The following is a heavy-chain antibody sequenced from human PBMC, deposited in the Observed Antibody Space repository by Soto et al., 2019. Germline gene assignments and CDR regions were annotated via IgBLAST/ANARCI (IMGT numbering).Heavy chain of an antibody. CDR3: AKDGDIVATDAAGAFDI. CDR1: GFTFSSYG. J-gene: IGHJ3*02. V-gene: IGHV3-30*18. CDR2: ISYDGSNK. D-gene: IGHD5-12*01. Sequence: QVQLVESGGGVVQPGRSLRLSCAASGFTFSSYGMHWVRQAPGKGLEWVAVISYDGSNKYYADSVKGRFTISRDNSKNTLYLQMNSLRAEDTAVYYCAKDGDIVATDAAGAFDIWGQGTMVTVSS.